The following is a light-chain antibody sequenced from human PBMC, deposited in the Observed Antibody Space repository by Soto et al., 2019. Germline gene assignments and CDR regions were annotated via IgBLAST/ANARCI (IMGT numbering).Light chain of an antibody. CDR3: SSYTSSSTLRV. Sequence: QSALTQPASVSGSPGQSITISCTGTSSDVGGYNYVSWYQQHPGKAPKLMIYDVNNRPSGVSNRFSGSKSGNTASLTISGRQAEDEADYSCSSYTSSSTLRVFGTGTKVTVL. CDR2: DVN. J-gene: IGLJ1*01. CDR1: SSDVGGYNY. V-gene: IGLV2-14*01.